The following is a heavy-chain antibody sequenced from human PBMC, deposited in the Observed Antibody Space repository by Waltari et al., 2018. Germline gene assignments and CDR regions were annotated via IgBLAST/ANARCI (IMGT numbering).Heavy chain of an antibody. CDR1: GGSFSAYY. V-gene: IGHV4-34*01. CDR2: INHSGST. CDR3: ARVVGPGISNYYYYMDV. J-gene: IGHJ6*03. Sequence: QVQLQQWGAGLLKSSETLSLTWAVYGGSFSAYYWSGIRQRPVKWRAWIGDINHSGSTNDNPSLKSRVTISVDTSKNQFSLKLSSVTAADTAVYYCARVVGPGISNYYYYMDVWGKGTTVTVSS. D-gene: IGHD1-1*01.